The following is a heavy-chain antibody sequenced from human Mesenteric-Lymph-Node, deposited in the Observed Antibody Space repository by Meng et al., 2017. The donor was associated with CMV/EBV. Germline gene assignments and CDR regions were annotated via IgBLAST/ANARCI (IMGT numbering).Heavy chain of an antibody. Sequence: GGSLRLSCAVSGFTFSSYEMNWVRQAPGKGLEWVSYISSSGSTIYYADSVKGRFTISRDNAKNSLYLQMNSLRAEDTAVYYCARDHGVPAPFLSAYYYYGMDVWGQGTTVTVSS. CDR1: GFTFSSYE. CDR3: ARDHGVPAPFLSAYYYYGMDV. CDR2: ISSSGSTI. J-gene: IGHJ6*02. D-gene: IGHD2-2*01. V-gene: IGHV3-48*03.